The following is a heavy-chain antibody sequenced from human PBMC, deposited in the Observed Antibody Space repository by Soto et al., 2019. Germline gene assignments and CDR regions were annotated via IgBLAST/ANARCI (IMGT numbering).Heavy chain of an antibody. Sequence: ASVKVSCKASGYTFTSYYMHWVRQAPGQGLEWMGIINPSGGSTSYAQKFQGRVTMTKDTSTSTVYMELSSLRSEDTAVYYCARSPLVARFDPWGQGTLVTVSS. CDR3: ARSPLVARFDP. J-gene: IGHJ5*02. V-gene: IGHV1-46*01. CDR2: INPSGGST. D-gene: IGHD2-8*02. CDR1: GYTFTSYY.